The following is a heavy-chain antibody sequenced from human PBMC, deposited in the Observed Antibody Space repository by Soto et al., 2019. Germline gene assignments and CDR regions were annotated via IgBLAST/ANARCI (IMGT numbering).Heavy chain of an antibody. D-gene: IGHD2-2*01. CDR2: INHSGST. CDR3: AGGSSRNYYGMDV. CDR1: GGSSSGYY. V-gene: IGHV4-34*01. J-gene: IGHJ6*02. Sequence: QVQLQQWGAGLLKPSETLSLTCAVYGGSSSGYYWSWIRQPPGKGLEWIGEINHSGSTNYNPSLKSRVTISVDTSKSQFSLKLSSVTAADTAVYYCAGGSSRNYYGMDVWGQGTTVTVSS.